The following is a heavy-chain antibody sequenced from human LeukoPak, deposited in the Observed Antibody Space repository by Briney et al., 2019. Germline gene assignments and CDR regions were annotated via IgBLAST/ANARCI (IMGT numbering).Heavy chain of an antibody. J-gene: IGHJ1*01. CDR3: AKNHDYYDSSGYDASAEYFQH. CDR2: ISGSGGST. V-gene: IGHV3-23*01. CDR1: GFTFSSYA. D-gene: IGHD3-22*01. Sequence: GGSLRLSCAASGFTFSSYAMSWVRQAPGKGLEWVSAISGSGGSTYYADSVKGRFTISRDNSKNTLYLQMNSLRAEDTAVYYCAKNHDYYDSSGYDASAEYFQHWGQGTLVNVSS.